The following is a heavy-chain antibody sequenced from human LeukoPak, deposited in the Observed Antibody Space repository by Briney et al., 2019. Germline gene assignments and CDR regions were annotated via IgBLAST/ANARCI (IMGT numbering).Heavy chain of an antibody. CDR2: ISGSGGST. Sequence: GGSLRLSCAASGFTFSSYAMSWVRQAPGKGLEWVSAISGSGGSTYYADSVKGRFTISRDNSKNTLYLQMNSLRAEDTAVYYCAKHPGGELRIYLNWFDPWGQGTLVTVSS. J-gene: IGHJ5*02. D-gene: IGHD1-7*01. V-gene: IGHV3-23*01. CDR1: GFTFSSYA. CDR3: AKHPGGELRIYLNWFDP.